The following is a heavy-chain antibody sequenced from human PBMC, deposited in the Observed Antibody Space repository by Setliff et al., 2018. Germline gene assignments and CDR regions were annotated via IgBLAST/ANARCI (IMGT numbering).Heavy chain of an antibody. V-gene: IGHV1-69*05. CDR1: GGTFSNIG. CDR3: VREGVDRRSSTDYRYYMDV. CDR2: TIPMFGTT. D-gene: IGHD2-15*01. Sequence: ASVKVSCKASGGTFSNIGISWVRQAPGQGLEWMGGTIPMFGTTEYAQKFQGRLTIITDESTNTAFMQLSSLRSDDTAVYYCVREGVDRRSSTDYRYYMDVWGKGTTVTVSS. J-gene: IGHJ6*03.